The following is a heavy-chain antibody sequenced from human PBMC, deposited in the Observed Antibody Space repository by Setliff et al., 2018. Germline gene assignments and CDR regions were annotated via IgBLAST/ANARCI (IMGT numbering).Heavy chain of an antibody. V-gene: IGHV4-4*02. CDR3: ARVKVVGADFDY. Sequence: PSETLSLTCAVSGGSISSTNWWSWVRQPPGKGLEWIGEIYHSGHTKYNPSPKSRVTISVDKSNSQFFLRLNSVTAADTAVYYCARVKVVGADFDYWGQGTLVTVSS. J-gene: IGHJ4*02. CDR1: GGSISSTNW. D-gene: IGHD1-26*01. CDR2: IYHSGHT.